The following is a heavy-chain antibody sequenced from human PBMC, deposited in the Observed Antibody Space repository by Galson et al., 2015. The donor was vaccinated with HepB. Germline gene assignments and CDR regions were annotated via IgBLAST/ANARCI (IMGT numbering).Heavy chain of an antibody. Sequence: SVKVSCKASGYTFTNYAMHWVRQAPGQRLEWMGWINAGNGNTQYSQEFQGRVTITRDTSASTAYMELSSLRSADTAVYFCARALDQQLVGSDYWGQGTLVTVSS. CDR1: GYTFTNYA. J-gene: IGHJ4*02. D-gene: IGHD6-13*01. CDR3: ARALDQQLVGSDY. V-gene: IGHV1-3*01. CDR2: INAGNGNT.